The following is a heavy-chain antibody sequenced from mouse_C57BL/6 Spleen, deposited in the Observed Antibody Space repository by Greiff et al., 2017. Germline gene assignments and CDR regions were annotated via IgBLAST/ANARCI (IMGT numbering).Heavy chain of an antibody. Sequence: QVQLKESGPGLVAPSQSLSITCTVSGFSLASYGVSWVRQPPGKGLEWLGVIWGDGSTTYHSALISRLGISKDNSKSQVCIQQNRLQTVDTAASYCANWDYYAMDYWGQGTSVTVSS. V-gene: IGHV2-3*01. J-gene: IGHJ4*01. CDR2: IWGDGST. CDR1: GFSLASYG. CDR3: ANWDYYAMDY. D-gene: IGHD4-1*01.